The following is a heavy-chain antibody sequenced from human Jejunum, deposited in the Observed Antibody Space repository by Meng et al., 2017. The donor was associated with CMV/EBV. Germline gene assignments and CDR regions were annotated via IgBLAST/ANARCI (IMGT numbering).Heavy chain of an antibody. V-gene: IGHV3-30*18. J-gene: IGHJ6*02. D-gene: IGHD3-3*01. Sequence: TFSSFGMHWVRQAPGKGLEWVAFIAYDGGIKYHGDSVKGRFTISRDNSKNTLYLQMNTLRAEDTAVYYCAKSRGDFWSGYYHGIDVWGQGTTVTVSS. CDR3: AKSRGDFWSGYYHGIDV. CDR2: IAYDGGIK. CDR1: TFSSFG.